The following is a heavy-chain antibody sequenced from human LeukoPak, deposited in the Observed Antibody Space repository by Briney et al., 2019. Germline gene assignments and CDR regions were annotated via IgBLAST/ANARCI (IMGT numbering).Heavy chain of an antibody. CDR2: INHSGST. CDR1: GGSFSGYY. J-gene: IGHJ3*02. Sequence: SETLSLTCAVYGGSFSGYYWSWIRQPPGKGLEWIGEINHSGSTNYNPSLKSRATISVDTSKNQFSLKLSSVTAADTAVYYCARVAAYCGGDCYQNDAFDIWGQGTMVTVSS. D-gene: IGHD2-21*02. V-gene: IGHV4-34*01. CDR3: ARVAAYCGGDCYQNDAFDI.